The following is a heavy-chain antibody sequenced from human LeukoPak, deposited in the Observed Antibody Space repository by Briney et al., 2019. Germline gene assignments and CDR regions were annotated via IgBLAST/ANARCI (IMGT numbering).Heavy chain of an antibody. D-gene: IGHD3-22*01. CDR1: GFTFSSYA. V-gene: IGHV3-30-3*01. CDR3: VGIWETYYYDSSGES. Sequence: GGSLRLSCAASGFTFSSYAMHWVRQAPGKGLEWVAVISYDGSNKYYADSVKGRFTISRDNSKNTLYLQMNSLRAEDTAVYYCVGIWETYYYDSSGESWGQGTLVTVSS. CDR2: ISYDGSNK. J-gene: IGHJ4*02.